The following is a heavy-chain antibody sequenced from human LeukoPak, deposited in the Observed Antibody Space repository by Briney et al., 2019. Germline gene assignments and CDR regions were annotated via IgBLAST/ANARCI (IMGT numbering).Heavy chain of an antibody. CDR2: IFPGDSDT. CDR3: ARLVAIPDAFDI. D-gene: IGHD2-2*02. J-gene: IGHJ3*02. CDR1: GCGFSSYW. Sequence: GAALQISFKVAGCGFSSYWIGWGRRMPGKGGGGMGMIFPGDSDTRYSPSFQGQVTISADKSINPAYLQWSNLKASDTAMYFCARLVAIPDAFDIWGQGTMLTVSS. V-gene: IGHV5-51*01.